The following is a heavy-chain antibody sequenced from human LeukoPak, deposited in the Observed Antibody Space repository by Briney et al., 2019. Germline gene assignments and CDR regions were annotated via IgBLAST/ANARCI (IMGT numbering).Heavy chain of an antibody. J-gene: IGHJ3*02. CDR2: IYPSDSDI. Sequence: GESLKISYKGSGYSFSTYWIASERHMPEKGLEWMAFIYPSDSDIRYSPSFQGQVTTSDDKSTNTAYLQWSSLKASDTAVYYCARHMDKNKGYCSGSTCYDAFDIWGQGTTVTVSS. CDR3: ARHMDKNKGYCSGSTCYDAFDI. V-gene: IGHV5-51*01. D-gene: IGHD2-2*01. CDR1: GYSFSTYW.